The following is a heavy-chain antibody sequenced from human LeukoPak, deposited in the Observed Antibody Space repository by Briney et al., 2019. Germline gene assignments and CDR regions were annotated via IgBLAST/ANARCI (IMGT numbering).Heavy chain of an antibody. CDR3: ARGREYSSSWYARSGAFDI. CDR1: GYTLTELS. V-gene: IGHV1-24*01. CDR2: FDPEDGET. D-gene: IGHD6-13*01. J-gene: IGHJ3*02. Sequence: ASVKVSCKVSGYTLTELSMHWVRQAPGKGLEWMGGFDPEDGETIYAQKFQGRVTMTEDTSTDTAYMELSRLRSDDTAVYYCARGREYSSSWYARSGAFDIWGQGTMVTVSS.